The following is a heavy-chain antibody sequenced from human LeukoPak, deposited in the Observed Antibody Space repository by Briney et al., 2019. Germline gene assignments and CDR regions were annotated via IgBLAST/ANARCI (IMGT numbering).Heavy chain of an antibody. V-gene: IGHV3-23*01. CDR2: ISRSGGNT. J-gene: IGHJ4*02. D-gene: IGHD6-19*01. Sequence: PGGSLGLSCAASGFTFSSYAMSWVRQAPGKGLEWVSGISRSGGNTYYADPVKGRFTISRDNSRNTLYLQMLSLRAEDTAVYYCAKDGRSSGWLSYFDFWGQGTLVTVSS. CDR1: GFTFSSYA. CDR3: AKDGRSSGWLSYFDF.